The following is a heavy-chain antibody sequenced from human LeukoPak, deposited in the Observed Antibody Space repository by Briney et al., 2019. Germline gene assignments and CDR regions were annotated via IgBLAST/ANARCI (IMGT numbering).Heavy chain of an antibody. D-gene: IGHD3-10*01. CDR1: GGSISSYY. V-gene: IGHV4-59*01. CDR3: ARGGYYGSGNDFRFDP. CDR2: IHYTGST. Sequence: SETLSLTCTVSGGSISSYYWSWIRQPPGKGLESIGYIHYTGSTNYNPSLKSRVTIPVDTSKNQFSLKLSSVTAADTAIYYCARGGYYGSGNDFRFDPWGQGTLVTVSS. J-gene: IGHJ5*02.